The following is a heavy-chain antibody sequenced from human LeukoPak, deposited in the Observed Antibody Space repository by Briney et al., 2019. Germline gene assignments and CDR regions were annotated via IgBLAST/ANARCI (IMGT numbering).Heavy chain of an antibody. CDR2: ISSNGGST. CDR3: ARSMSNYYYYGMDV. Sequence: PGGSLRLSCAASGFTFSSYAMHWVRQAPGKGLEYVSAISSNGGSTYYANSVKGSFTISRDNSKNTLYLQMGSLRAEDMAVYYCARSMSNYYYYGMDVWGQGITVTVSS. V-gene: IGHV3-64*01. CDR1: GFTFSSYA. J-gene: IGHJ6*02.